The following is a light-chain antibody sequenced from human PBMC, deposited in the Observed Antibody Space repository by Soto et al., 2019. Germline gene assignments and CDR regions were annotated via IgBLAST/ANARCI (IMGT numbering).Light chain of an antibody. J-gene: IGLJ1*01. V-gene: IGLV3-21*04. CDR3: QVWDINTDHYV. CDR1: NIGTKR. Sequence: SYELTQPPSVSGAPEKTARITCGGNNIGTKRVHWYRQKPGQAPVLVIYYDTDRPSGITERFSGSNSGNTATLTISRVEAGDEADYYCQVWDINTDHYVFGTGTKLTVL. CDR2: YDT.